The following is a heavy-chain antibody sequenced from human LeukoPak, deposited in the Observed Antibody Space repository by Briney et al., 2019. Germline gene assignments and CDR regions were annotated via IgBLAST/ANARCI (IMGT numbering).Heavy chain of an antibody. D-gene: IGHD3-22*01. J-gene: IGHJ3*02. Sequence: GGSLRLSCAASGFTFSDYYMSWIRQAPGKGLEWVSYISSSSSYTNYADSVKGRFTISRDNAKNSLYLQMNSLRAEDTAVYYCAVYYYDSSGYDIDAFDIWGQGTMVTVSS. CDR3: AVYYYDSSGYDIDAFDI. CDR2: ISSSSSYT. CDR1: GFTFSDYY. V-gene: IGHV3-11*06.